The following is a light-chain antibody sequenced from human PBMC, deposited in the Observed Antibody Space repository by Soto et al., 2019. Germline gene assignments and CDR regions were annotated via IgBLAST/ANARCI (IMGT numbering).Light chain of an antibody. J-gene: IGKJ5*01. CDR2: GAS. CDR1: QSVSSSY. Sequence: EIVLTQSPGTLSLSPGERATLSCRASQSVSSSYLAWYQQKPGQAPRLLIYGASSRATGIPDRLSGSGSGTDFTLTISRLEPEDFAVYYCQQYGSSLITFGQGTRLEI. CDR3: QQYGSSLIT. V-gene: IGKV3-20*01.